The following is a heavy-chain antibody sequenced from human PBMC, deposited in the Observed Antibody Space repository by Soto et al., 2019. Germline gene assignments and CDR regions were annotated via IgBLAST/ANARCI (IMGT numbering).Heavy chain of an antibody. D-gene: IGHD3-22*01. Sequence: GASVKVSCKASGYTFTSYYMHWVRQAPGQGLEWMGIINPSGGSTSYAQKFQGRVTMTRDTSTSTVYMELSSLRSEDTAVYYCARGCLPWYYDSSAWFDPWGQGTLVPVSS. CDR1: GYTFTSYY. V-gene: IGHV1-46*01. J-gene: IGHJ5*02. CDR2: INPSGGST. CDR3: ARGCLPWYYDSSAWFDP.